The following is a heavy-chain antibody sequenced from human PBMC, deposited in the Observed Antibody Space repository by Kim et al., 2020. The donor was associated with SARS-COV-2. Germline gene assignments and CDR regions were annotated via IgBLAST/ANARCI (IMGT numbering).Heavy chain of an antibody. CDR3: AKGTYGDYEN. V-gene: IGHV3-23*01. CDR2: ST. D-gene: IGHD4-17*01. J-gene: IGHJ4*02. Sequence: STYYADYVMGRFTISRDNSKNTLYMQMKSLRADDTAVYYCAKGTYGDYENWGQGTLVTVSS.